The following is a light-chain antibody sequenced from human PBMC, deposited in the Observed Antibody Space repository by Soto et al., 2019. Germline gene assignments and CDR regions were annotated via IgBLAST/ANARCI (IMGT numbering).Light chain of an antibody. CDR1: QSVSSSY. J-gene: IGKJ4*01. V-gene: IGKV3-20*01. Sequence: EIVLTQSPGTLSLSPGERATLSCRASQSVSSSYLAWYQQKPGQAPRLLIYGESSRATGIPDRFSGSGSGTDCTLTISRLEPEDFAVYYCQQYGSSPQTFGGGTKVEIK. CDR2: GES. CDR3: QQYGSSPQT.